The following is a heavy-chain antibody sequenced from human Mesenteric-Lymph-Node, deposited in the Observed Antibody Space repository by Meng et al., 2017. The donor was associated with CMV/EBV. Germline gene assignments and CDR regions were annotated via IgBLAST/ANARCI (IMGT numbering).Heavy chain of an antibody. V-gene: IGHV4-61*10. J-gene: IGHJ4*02. Sequence: YRTWSREPAGERMERSCYTCYKGRTNYNPALESRVTISLDMPENRNALEVRSVTAADTAIYYCARTLGVGATRFLDDWGQGTLVTVSS. D-gene: IGHD1-26*01. CDR1: Y. CDR2: TCYKGRT. CDR3: ARTLGVGATRFLDD.